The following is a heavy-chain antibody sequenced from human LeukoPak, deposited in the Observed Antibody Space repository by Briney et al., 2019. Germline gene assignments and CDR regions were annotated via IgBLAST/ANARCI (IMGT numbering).Heavy chain of an antibody. V-gene: IGHV3-20*01. J-gene: IGHJ4*02. CDR1: GFTSDDYG. Sequence: PGGSLRLSCAASGFTSDDYGMSWVRQAPGKGLEWVSGIHRNGGSTGDADSVKGRFTISRDTAKNSLYLQMNSLRAEDTALYHCARGNSNFDYWGQGTLVTVSS. D-gene: IGHD3-10*01. CDR3: ARGNSNFDY. CDR2: IHRNGGST.